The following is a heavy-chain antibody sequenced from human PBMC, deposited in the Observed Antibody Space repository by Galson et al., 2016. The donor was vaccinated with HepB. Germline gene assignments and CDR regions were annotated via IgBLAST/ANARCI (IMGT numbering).Heavy chain of an antibody. V-gene: IGHV6-1*01. D-gene: IGHD3-10*01. CDR1: GDSVSSYSGA. CDR2: TYYRSKWYN. Sequence: CAISGDSVSSYSGAWDWIRQSPSRGLEWLGRTYYRSKWYNEYAGSVKGRITIEADTSKNFFSLHLTSVTVADTAVYYCARDRGSGRHFFDSWGQGTLGSVSS. CDR3: ARDRGSGRHFFDS. J-gene: IGHJ4*02.